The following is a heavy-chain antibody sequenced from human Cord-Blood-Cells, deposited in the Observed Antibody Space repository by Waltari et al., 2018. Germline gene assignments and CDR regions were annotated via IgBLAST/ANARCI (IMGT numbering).Heavy chain of an antibody. CDR2: IRYDGSNK. CDR1: GFTFSSYG. CDR3: AKDLDYGGNFDY. Sequence: QVQLVESGGGVVQPGGSLRLSCAASGFTFSSYGMHWVRQAPGKGLDWVAFIRYDGSNKYYADSVKGRFTISRDNSKNTLYLQMNSLRAEDTAVYYCAKDLDYGGNFDYWGQGTLVTVSS. D-gene: IGHD4-17*01. J-gene: IGHJ4*02. V-gene: IGHV3-30*02.